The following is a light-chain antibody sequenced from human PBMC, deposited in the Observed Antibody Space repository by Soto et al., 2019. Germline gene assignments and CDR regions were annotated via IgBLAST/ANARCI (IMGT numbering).Light chain of an antibody. Sequence: DIQMTQSPSTLSASVGDRVTISCRASQSINKWLAWYQHKPGKAPKSLIYAASSLQSGVPSKFSGSGSGTDFTLTISRLEPEDFAVYYCQQHGSWGITFGPGTKVDIK. J-gene: IGKJ3*01. CDR1: QSINKW. V-gene: IGKV1-5*01. CDR3: QQHGSWGIT. CDR2: AAS.